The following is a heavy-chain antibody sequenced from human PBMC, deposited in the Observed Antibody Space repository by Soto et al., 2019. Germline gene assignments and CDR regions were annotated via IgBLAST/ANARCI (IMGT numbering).Heavy chain of an antibody. D-gene: IGHD6-13*01. J-gene: IGHJ4*02. Sequence: EVQLVESGGAVVHPGGSLRLSCAASGFIFDVYSMHWVRQVPGKGLEWVSLINRDGATTYYADSVKGRLGVSRDNSKNSLYLQMNSLRTEDSPLYYCAKERFGTSWASFDYWGQGTLVTVSS. V-gene: IGHV3-43*01. CDR2: INRDGATT. CDR3: AKERFGTSWASFDY. CDR1: GFIFDVYS.